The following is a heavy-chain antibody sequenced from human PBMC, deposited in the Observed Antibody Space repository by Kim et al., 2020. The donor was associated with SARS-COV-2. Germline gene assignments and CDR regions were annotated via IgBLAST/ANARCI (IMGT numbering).Heavy chain of an antibody. V-gene: IGHV3-23*01. CDR1: GFTFSNYA. J-gene: IGHJ4*02. CDR3: ARESQSGGYKYFDY. D-gene: IGHD2-15*01. Sequence: GGSLRLSCAASGFTFSNYAMSWVRQAPGKGLEWVSIISGNSGSTFYGDSVRGRFTTSRDNSKNTLFLQMSNLRAEDTAVYHCARESQSGGYKYFDYWGQGSLVTVSS. CDR2: ISGNSGST.